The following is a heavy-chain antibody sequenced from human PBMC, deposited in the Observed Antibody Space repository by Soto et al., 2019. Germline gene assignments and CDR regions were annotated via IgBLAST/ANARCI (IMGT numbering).Heavy chain of an antibody. Sequence: EVQLVESGGVVVQPGGSLILSCAASGFTFDDYAMHWVRQAPGKGLEWVSLISWGGGSTYYADSVKGRFTISRDNSKNSLYLQMNSLRAEDTALYYCAKVHKASWYDLTFDYWGQGTLVTVSS. J-gene: IGHJ4*02. CDR2: ISWGGGST. V-gene: IGHV3-43D*04. CDR1: GFTFDDYA. CDR3: AKVHKASWYDLTFDY. D-gene: IGHD6-13*01.